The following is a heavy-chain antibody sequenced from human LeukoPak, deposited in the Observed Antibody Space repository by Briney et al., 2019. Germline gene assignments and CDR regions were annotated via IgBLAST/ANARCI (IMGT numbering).Heavy chain of an antibody. CDR1: GFTFIDYD. D-gene: IGHD6-19*01. V-gene: IGHV3-13*01. J-gene: IGHJ4*02. CDR3: ARGGIQVSGIDEFDY. CDR2: IGIRGDT. Sequence: QSGGSLRLSCAASGFTFIDYDMYWVRQVIGKGLEWVSAIGIRGDTHYSGSVKGRFTISRENAESSLYLQMNSLRAEDTAVYYCARGGIQVSGIDEFDYWGQGTLVTVSS.